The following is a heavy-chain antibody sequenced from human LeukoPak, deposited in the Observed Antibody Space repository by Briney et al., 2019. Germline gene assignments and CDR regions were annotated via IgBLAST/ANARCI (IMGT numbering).Heavy chain of an antibody. J-gene: IGHJ4*02. D-gene: IGHD6-13*01. Sequence: GGSLRLSCAASGFTFDDYAMHWVRQAPGKGLEWVSGISWNSGSIGYADSVKGRFTISRDNAKNSLYLQMNSLRAEDTAVYYCASWAYWGQGTLVTVSS. CDR3: ASWAY. CDR1: GFTFDDYA. V-gene: IGHV3-9*01. CDR2: ISWNSGSI.